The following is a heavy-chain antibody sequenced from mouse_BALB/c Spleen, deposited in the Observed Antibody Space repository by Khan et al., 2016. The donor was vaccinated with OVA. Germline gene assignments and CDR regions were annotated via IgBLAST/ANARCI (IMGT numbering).Heavy chain of an antibody. D-gene: IGHD2-14*01. CDR2: INPSNGYT. CDR1: GYTFTSYT. J-gene: IGHJ3*01. CDR3: VRDGGYYRNDGWFAY. V-gene: IGHV1-4*01. Sequence: QVQLKESGAELARPGASVKMSCKASGYTFTSYTIHWIKLRPGQGLEWIGYINPSNGYTNYNQKFKDKATLTADKSSNTAYMQLSSLTSEDSAVYNCVRDGGYYRNDGWFAYWGQGTLVTVSA.